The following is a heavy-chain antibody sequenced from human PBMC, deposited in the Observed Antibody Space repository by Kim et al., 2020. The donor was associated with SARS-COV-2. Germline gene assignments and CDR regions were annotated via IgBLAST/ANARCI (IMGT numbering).Heavy chain of an antibody. CDR2: IYYSGST. Sequence: SETLSLTCTVSGGSISSSSYYWGWIRQPPGKGLEWIGSIYYSGSTYYNPSLKSRVTISVDTSKNQFSLKLSSVTAADTAVYYCATRGVYYDFWSGYYTGWFDPWGQGTLVTVSS. V-gene: IGHV4-39*01. CDR1: GGSISSSSYY. CDR3: ATRGVYYDFWSGYYTGWFDP. D-gene: IGHD3-3*01. J-gene: IGHJ5*02.